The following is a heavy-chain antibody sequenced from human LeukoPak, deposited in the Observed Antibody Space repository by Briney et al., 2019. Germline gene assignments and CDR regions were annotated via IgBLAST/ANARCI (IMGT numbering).Heavy chain of an antibody. Sequence: SETLPLTCAVSGGSISSSNWWSWVRQPPGKGLEWIGEIYHSGSTNYNSSLKSRVTISVDKSKNQFSLKLSSVTAADTAVYYCARSPPTPGSGRGIDNWGQGTLVTVSS. CDR1: GGSISSSNW. D-gene: IGHD3-10*01. CDR2: IYHSGST. J-gene: IGHJ4*02. V-gene: IGHV4-4*02. CDR3: ARSPPTPGSGRGIDN.